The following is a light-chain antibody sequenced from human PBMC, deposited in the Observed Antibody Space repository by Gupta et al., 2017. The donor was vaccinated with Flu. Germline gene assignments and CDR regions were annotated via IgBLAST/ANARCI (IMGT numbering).Light chain of an antibody. CDR3: AAWDDSLNGVV. CDR2: SNN. Sequence: QSVLPQPPSASGTPGQRFTISCSASSSNIGSNTVNWYQQLPGTAPKLLIYSNNQRPSGVPDRFSGSKSGTSASLAISGLQSEDEADYYCAAWDDSLNGVVFGGGTKLTVL. V-gene: IGLV1-44*01. CDR1: SSNIGSNT. J-gene: IGLJ2*01.